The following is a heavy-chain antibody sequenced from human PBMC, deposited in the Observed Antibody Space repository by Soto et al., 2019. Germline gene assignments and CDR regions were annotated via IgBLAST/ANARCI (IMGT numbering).Heavy chain of an antibody. J-gene: IGHJ4*02. D-gene: IGHD2-2*01. V-gene: IGHV4-59*01. CDR2: IYYSGST. CDR3: ARELDCSSTSCYDY. Sequence: KLSETLSLTCTVSGGSISSYYWSWIRQPPGKGLEWIGYIYYSGSTNYNPSLKSRVTISVDTSKNQFSLKLSSVTAADTAVYYCARELDCSSTSCYDYWGQGTLVTVSS. CDR1: GGSISSYY.